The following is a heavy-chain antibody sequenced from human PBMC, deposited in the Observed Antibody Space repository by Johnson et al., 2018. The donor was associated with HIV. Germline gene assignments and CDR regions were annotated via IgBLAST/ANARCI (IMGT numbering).Heavy chain of an antibody. J-gene: IGHJ3*02. CDR2: IKQDGSEK. CDR1: GFTFSSYW. V-gene: IGHV3-7*01. CDR3: ADDLAGRECEEWASGYCEFGRDLPCRDPRGVVGTFDI. D-gene: IGHD3-16*01. Sequence: VQLVESGGGLVQPGGSLRLSCAASGFTFSSYWMSWVRQAPGKGLEWVANIKQDGSEKYYVDSVKGRFTISRDNAKNSLYLHMNSLRAEDTAVYDCADDLAGRECEEWASGYCEFGRDLPCRDPRGVVGTFDIWGQGTMVTVSS.